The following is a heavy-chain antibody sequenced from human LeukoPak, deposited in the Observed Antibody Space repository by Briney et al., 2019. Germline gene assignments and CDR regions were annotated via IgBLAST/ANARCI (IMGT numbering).Heavy chain of an antibody. CDR1: GFTFSSYW. CDR3: ARDSHYDFWSGNFDY. J-gene: IGHJ4*02. Sequence: GGSLRLSCAASGFTFSSYWMSWVRQAPGKGLEWVANIKQDGSEKYYVDSVKGRFTISRDNAKNSLYLQINSLRAGDTAVYYCARDSHYDFWSGNFDYWGQGTLVTVSS. CDR2: IKQDGSEK. D-gene: IGHD3-3*01. V-gene: IGHV3-7*01.